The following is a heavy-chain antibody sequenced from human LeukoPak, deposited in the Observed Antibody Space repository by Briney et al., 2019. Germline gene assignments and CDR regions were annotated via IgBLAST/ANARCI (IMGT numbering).Heavy chain of an antibody. Sequence: GGSLRLSCTASGYRFSDHGIHWVRQAPGKGLEWVAISWYDGSKSYFVDSVKGRFTISRDNSKNLVYLQMNSLTAEDTAVYYCARTAGSRPDCWGQGTLITVSS. J-gene: IGHJ4*02. CDR2: SWYDGSKS. CDR3: ARTAGSRPDC. D-gene: IGHD6-25*01. CDR1: GYRFSDHG. V-gene: IGHV3-33*01.